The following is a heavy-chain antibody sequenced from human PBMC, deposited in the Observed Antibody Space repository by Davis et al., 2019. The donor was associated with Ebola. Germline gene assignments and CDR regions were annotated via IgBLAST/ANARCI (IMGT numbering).Heavy chain of an antibody. Sequence: SLKISCAASGFAFDDYAMHWVRQAPGKGLEWVSGISWNSGSIGYADSVKGRFTISRDNAKNSLYLQMNSLRAEDTALYYCAKDRGGDGYNYYFDYWGQGTLVTVSS. CDR1: GFAFDDYA. V-gene: IGHV3-9*01. D-gene: IGHD5-24*01. CDR3: AKDRGGDGYNYYFDY. CDR2: ISWNSGSI. J-gene: IGHJ4*02.